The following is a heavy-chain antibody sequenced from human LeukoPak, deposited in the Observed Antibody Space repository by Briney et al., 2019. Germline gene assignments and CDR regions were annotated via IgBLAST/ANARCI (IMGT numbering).Heavy chain of an antibody. Sequence: GGSLRLSCAASGFTFTDSAMTWVRQAPGKGLEWVSAISTSGGDTIYTDSVKDRFTISRDNSKNTLYLQMNSLRADDTAIYYCAKRGNYAPLDYWGQGTLVTVSS. D-gene: IGHD1-7*01. CDR2: ISTSGGDT. CDR1: GFTFTDSA. V-gene: IGHV3-23*01. CDR3: AKRGNYAPLDY. J-gene: IGHJ4*02.